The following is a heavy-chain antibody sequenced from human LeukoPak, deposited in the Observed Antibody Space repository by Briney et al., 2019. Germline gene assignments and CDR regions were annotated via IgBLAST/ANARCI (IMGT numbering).Heavy chain of an antibody. CDR2: ISSSSSTI. CDR1: GFTFSSYS. Sequence: GGSLRLSCAASGFTFSSYSMNWVRQAPGKGLEWVSYISSSSSTIYYADSVKGRFTISRDNAKNSLYLQMNSLRAEGTAVYYCARVDYSNYLNWFDPWGQGTLVTVSS. CDR3: ARVDYSNYLNWFDP. D-gene: IGHD4-11*01. J-gene: IGHJ5*02. V-gene: IGHV3-48*01.